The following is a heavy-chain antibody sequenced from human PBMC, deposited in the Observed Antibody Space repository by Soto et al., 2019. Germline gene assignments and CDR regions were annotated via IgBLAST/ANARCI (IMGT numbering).Heavy chain of an antibody. CDR3: ARTNHVLRYFDWLLYYYYYMDV. D-gene: IGHD3-9*01. Sequence: SETLSLTCTVSGGSISSYYWSWIRQPPGKGLEWIGYIYYSGSTNYNPSLKSRVTISVDTSKDQFSLKLSSVTAADTAVYYCARTNHVLRYFDWLLYYYYYMDVWGKGTTVTVSS. CDR2: IYYSGST. J-gene: IGHJ6*03. CDR1: GGSISSYY. V-gene: IGHV4-59*01.